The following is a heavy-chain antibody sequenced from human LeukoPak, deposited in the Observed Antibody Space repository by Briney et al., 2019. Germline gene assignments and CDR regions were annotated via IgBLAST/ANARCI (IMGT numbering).Heavy chain of an antibody. CDR1: GGSISNSNYY. CDR2: VYYSGST. CDR3: ARVASRSSSSRCFDY. J-gene: IGHJ4*02. Sequence: PSETLSLTCTVSGGSISNSNYYWGWIRQPPGKGLEWIGSVYYSGSTYYNPSLKSRVTISVDTSKNQFSLKLTSVTAADTAVYYCARVASRSSSSRCFDYWGPGTLVTVSS. D-gene: IGHD6-6*01. V-gene: IGHV4-39*01.